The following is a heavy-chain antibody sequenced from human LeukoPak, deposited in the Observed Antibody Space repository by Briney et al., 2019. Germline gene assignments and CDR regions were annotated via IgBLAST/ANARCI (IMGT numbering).Heavy chain of an antibody. D-gene: IGHD4-17*01. CDR3: ARGPSSPYDYGLDY. CDR1: GGSFSGYY. Sequence: PSETLSLTCAVYGGSFSGYYWSWIRQPPGKGLEWIGEINHSGSTNYNPSLKSRVTISVDTSKNQFSLKLSSVTAADTAVYYCARGPSSPYDYGLDYWGQGTLVTVSS. CDR2: INHSGST. J-gene: IGHJ4*02. V-gene: IGHV4-34*01.